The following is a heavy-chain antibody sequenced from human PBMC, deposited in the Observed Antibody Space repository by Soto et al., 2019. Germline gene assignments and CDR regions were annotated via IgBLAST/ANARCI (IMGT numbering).Heavy chain of an antibody. J-gene: IGHJ4*02. CDR1: GYTFTSYG. CDR3: ARSYCGADCYNAAADY. CDR2: ISAYNGNT. D-gene: IGHD2-21*02. V-gene: IGHV1-18*01. Sequence: GASVKVYCKASGYTFTSYGISWVRQAPEQGREWMGWISAYNGNTNYAQKLQGRVTMTTDKSTSTAYMELRSLRSDDTDVYYCARSYCGADCYNAAADYWGQGTLVTVSS.